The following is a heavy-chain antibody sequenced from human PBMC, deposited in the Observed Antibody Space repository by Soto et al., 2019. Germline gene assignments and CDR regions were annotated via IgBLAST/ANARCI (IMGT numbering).Heavy chain of an antibody. CDR2: ISSRGSST. J-gene: IGHJ4*02. CDR1: GFTFAAYA. D-gene: IGHD6-13*01. CDR3: AKKYSTSWYILDY. V-gene: IGHV3-23*01. Sequence: LRLSCAASGFTFAAYAMTWVRQAPGRGLEWVSGISSRGSSTYYADSVKGRFTISRDNSKNTLYLQMNSLRAEDTAEYYCAKKYSTSWYILDYWGQGTLVTVSS.